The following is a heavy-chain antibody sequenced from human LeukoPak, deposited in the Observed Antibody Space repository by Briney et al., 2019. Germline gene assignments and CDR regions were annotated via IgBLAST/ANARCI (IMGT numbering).Heavy chain of an antibody. V-gene: IGHV1-69*05. Sequence: KISCKGSGYSFTSYWIGWVRQMPGKGLEWMGRIIPIFGTANYAQKFQGRVTITTDESTSTAYMELSSLRSEDTAVYYCAGSQSRTYYYDSSGYYFDYWGQGTLVTVSS. D-gene: IGHD3-22*01. CDR3: AGSQSRTYYYDSSGYYFDY. J-gene: IGHJ4*02. CDR2: IIPIFGTA. CDR1: GYSFTSYW.